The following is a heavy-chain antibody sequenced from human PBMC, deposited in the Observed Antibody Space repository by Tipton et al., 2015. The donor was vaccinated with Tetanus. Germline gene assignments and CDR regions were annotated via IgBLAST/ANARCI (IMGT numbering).Heavy chain of an antibody. Sequence: SLRLSCVGSGSNFSTNSMNWVRQAPGKGLEWIAYISSGSSIIFYADAVRGRFFISRDNTKNSLSLQMNSLKDDDTAVYYCARSAHFASWYDWGPGTRVTVSS. CDR1: GSNFSTNS. J-gene: IGHJ4*02. V-gene: IGHV3-48*02. D-gene: IGHD6-13*01. CDR2: ISSGSSII. CDR3: ARSAHFASWYD.